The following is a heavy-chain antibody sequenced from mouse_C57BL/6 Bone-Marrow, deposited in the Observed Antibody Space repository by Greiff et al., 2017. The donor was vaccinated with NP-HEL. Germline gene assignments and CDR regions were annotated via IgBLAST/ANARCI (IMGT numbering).Heavy chain of an antibody. D-gene: IGHD2-3*01. CDR3: ARRGIYDGYFYWYFDV. CDR2: INPNNGGT. V-gene: IGHV1-26*01. Sequence: VQLQQSGPELVKPGASVKISCKASGYTFTDYYMNWVKQSHGKSLEWIGDINPNNGGTSYNQKFKGKATLTVDKSSSTAYMELRRLTSEDAAVYYCARRGIYDGYFYWYFDVWGTGTTVTVSS. J-gene: IGHJ1*03. CDR1: GYTFTDYY.